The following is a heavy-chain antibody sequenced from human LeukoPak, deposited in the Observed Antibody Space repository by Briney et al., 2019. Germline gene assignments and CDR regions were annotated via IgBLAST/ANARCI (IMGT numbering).Heavy chain of an antibody. D-gene: IGHD5-18*01. V-gene: IGHV1-46*01. CDR3: ARDPSVSGYSFGYFDY. CDR1: GYTFTRYY. J-gene: IGHJ4*02. Sequence: GASVKVSFKASGYTFTRYYMHCVRQAPGQGLEGMGIINTSGGTTSNAQKFQSSGTMTRDTPTSTVYIELSSLRSEDTAVYYCARDPSVSGYSFGYFDYWGQGTLATVSS. CDR2: INTSGGTT.